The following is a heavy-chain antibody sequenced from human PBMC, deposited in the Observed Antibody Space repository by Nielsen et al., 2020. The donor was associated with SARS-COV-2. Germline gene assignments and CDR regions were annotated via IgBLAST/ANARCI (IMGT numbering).Heavy chain of an antibody. CDR1: GFTFHSYA. J-gene: IGHJ4*02. CDR2: IAGSGSGGHT. V-gene: IGHV3-23*01. D-gene: IGHD3-10*01. Sequence: GGSLRLSCAASGFTFHSYAMTWVRQAPGKGLEWVSTIAGSGSGGHTYQADSVKGRFTVSRDNSKNTLYLQMNSLRAEDTAVYYCARDLYYYGPLDYWGQGTLVTVSS. CDR3: ARDLYYYGPLDY.